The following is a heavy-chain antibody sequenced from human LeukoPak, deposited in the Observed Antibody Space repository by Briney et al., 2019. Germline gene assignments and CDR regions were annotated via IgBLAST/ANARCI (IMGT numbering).Heavy chain of an antibody. CDR2: IYTRGST. V-gene: IGHV4-4*07. CDR3: ARDSSHRDYYYMDV. J-gene: IGHJ6*03. Sequence: SETLSLTCTVSGGSINNYYWSWIRQPAGKGLEWIGRIYTRGSTNYNPSLKSRVTISVDTSKNQFSLKLSSVTAADTAVYYCARDSSHRDYYYMDVWGKGTTVTVSS. D-gene: IGHD2-2*01. CDR1: GGSINNYY.